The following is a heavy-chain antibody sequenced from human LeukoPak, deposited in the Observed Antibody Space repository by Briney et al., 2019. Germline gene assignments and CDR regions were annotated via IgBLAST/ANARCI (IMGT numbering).Heavy chain of an antibody. V-gene: IGHV3-30*18. CDR2: ISYDGSNT. CDR1: GFTFSSYG. CDR3: ANLELV. D-gene: IGHD1-7*01. Sequence: PGGSLRLSCAASGFTFSSYGMHWVRQAPGKGLEWVAVISYDGSNTYYADSVKGRFTISRDNSKNTLYLQMNSLRAEDTAVYYCANLELVWGKGTRVTVSS. J-gene: IGHJ6*04.